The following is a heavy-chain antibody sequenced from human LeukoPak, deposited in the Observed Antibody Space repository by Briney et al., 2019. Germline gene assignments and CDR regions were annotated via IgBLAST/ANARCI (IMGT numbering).Heavy chain of an antibody. V-gene: IGHV4-59*01. CDR3: ARGGNYWPQWWFDP. Sequence: PSETLSLTCTVSSGSISSYNWSWIRQPPGKGLEWIGYIHYSGSTNYNPSLKSRVTMSLDASKNQFSLELNSVTPADTAVYYCARGGNYWPQWWFDPWGRGTLVSVSS. J-gene: IGHJ5*02. CDR1: SGSISSYN. D-gene: IGHD1-26*01. CDR2: IHYSGST.